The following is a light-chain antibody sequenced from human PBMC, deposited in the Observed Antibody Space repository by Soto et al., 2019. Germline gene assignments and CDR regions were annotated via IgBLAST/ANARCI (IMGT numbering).Light chain of an antibody. Sequence: NVLTQSPDTLSLSPGERATLSCRASQSLSANYLAWHQQTPGQAPRVLIYHASIRATGISDRFSGSGSGTDFTLTISRLEPEDFAVYYCQHYGDSPWTFGQGTKVDIK. J-gene: IGKJ1*01. CDR3: QHYGDSPWT. V-gene: IGKV3-20*01. CDR1: QSLSANY. CDR2: HAS.